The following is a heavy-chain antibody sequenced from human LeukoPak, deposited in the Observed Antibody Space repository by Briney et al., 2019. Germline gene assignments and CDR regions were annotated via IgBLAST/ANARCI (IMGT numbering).Heavy chain of an antibody. CDR1: GYTFTSNY. Sequence: VGSVKVSCKASGYTFTSNYMHWVRQTPGQGLEWMGVINPSGVSTTYAQNFQGRVTVTRDTSTSTLELSSLRSEDTAAYYCASAYNWNDGLDYWGQGTLVTVSS. CDR3: ASAYNWNDGLDY. V-gene: IGHV1-46*01. D-gene: IGHD1-20*01. J-gene: IGHJ4*02. CDR2: INPSGVST.